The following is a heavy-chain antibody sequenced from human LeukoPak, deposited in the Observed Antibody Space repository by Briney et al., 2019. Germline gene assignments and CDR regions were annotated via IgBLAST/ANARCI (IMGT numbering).Heavy chain of an antibody. Sequence: PGGALRLSCAASGFTFISYEMNWVRQAPGEGLEWVSYISSSGSTIYYADSVKGRFTISRDNAKNSLYLQMNSLRADDTAVYYCAGVDAAMPDAFDIWGQGTTVTVSS. V-gene: IGHV3-48*03. D-gene: IGHD5-18*01. CDR3: AGVDAAMPDAFDI. CDR2: ISSSGSTI. J-gene: IGHJ3*02. CDR1: GFTFISYE.